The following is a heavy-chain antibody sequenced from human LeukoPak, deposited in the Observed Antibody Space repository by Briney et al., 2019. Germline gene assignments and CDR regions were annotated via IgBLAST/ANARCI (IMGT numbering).Heavy chain of an antibody. V-gene: IGHV1-24*01. D-gene: IGHD3-3*01. Sequence: ASVKVSCKVSGYTLTELSMHWVRQAPGKGLEWMGGFDPEDGETIYAQKFQGRVTMTRDTSISTAYMELSRLRSDDTAVYYCARRTSIFGVVIIPPLGYWGQGTLVTVSS. CDR2: FDPEDGET. CDR1: GYTLTELS. J-gene: IGHJ4*02. CDR3: ARRTSIFGVVIIPPLGY.